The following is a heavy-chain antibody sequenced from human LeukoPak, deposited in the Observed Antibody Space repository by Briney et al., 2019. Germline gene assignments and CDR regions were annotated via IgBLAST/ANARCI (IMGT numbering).Heavy chain of an antibody. J-gene: IGHJ4*02. CDR3: AREAVAVAGYFDY. CDR1: GFTVSSNY. D-gene: IGHD6-19*01. Sequence: GGSLRLSCAASGFTVSSNYMSWVRQAPGKGLEWVSVIYSGGNTYYADSVKGRFTISRDNSKNTLYLRMNSLRAEDTAVYYCAREAVAVAGYFDYWGQGTLVTVSS. CDR2: IYSGGNT. V-gene: IGHV3-53*01.